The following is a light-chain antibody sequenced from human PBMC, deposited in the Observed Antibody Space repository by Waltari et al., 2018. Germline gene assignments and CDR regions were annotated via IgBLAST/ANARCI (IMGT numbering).Light chain of an antibody. V-gene: IGLV1-47*01. Sequence: QSVLTQPPSASETPGQRVTISCSGSHSNLGSNYLYWYQQLPGRAPKLLSYRNNQRPSGVPARFSGSKYGTSASLAISGLRSEDEGVYYCAAWDESHYVFGPGTEVTVL. CDR3: AAWDESHYV. CDR2: RNN. CDR1: HSNLGSNY. J-gene: IGLJ1*01.